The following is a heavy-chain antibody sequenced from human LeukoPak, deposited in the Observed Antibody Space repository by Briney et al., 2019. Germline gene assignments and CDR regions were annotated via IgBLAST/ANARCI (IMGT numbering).Heavy chain of an antibody. D-gene: IGHD5-12*01. CDR1: GFTFTSYW. Sequence: GGYLRLSCAASGFTFTSYWMHWVRQAPGQGLVWVSRIKSDESTRDYADFVKGRFTISSDNARNTVYLQINSLIAEDTAVYYCARGLRDRYGMDVWGQGTTVTVSS. CDR3: ARGLRDRYGMDV. J-gene: IGHJ6*02. CDR2: IKSDESTR. V-gene: IGHV3-74*01.